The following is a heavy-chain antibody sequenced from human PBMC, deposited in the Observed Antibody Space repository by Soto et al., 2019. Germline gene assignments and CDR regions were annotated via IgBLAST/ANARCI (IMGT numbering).Heavy chain of an antibody. CDR3: ARDFELSGSYLGLSDY. J-gene: IGHJ4*02. CDR2: ISYDGSNK. V-gene: IGHV3-30*09. D-gene: IGHD1-26*01. Sequence: GGSLRLSCAASGFTFSSYAMHWVRQAPGKGLEWVAVISYDGSNKYYADSVKGRFAISRDNSKNTLYLQMNSLRAEDTAVYYCARDFELSGSYLGLSDYWGQGTLVTVSS. CDR1: GFTFSSYA.